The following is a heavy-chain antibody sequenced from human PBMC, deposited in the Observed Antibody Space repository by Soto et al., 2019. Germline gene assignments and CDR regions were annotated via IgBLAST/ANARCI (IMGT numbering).Heavy chain of an antibody. CDR1: GFTFSTYG. CDR3: ARDRGNGWYRDFDY. Sequence: QVQLVESGGGVVQPGRSLRVSCTTSGFTFSTYGMHWVRQSPGKGLEWVAVIWYDGSEKYYADSVKGRFTISRDNSKNTLYLQMNSLRVEDTAVYFCARDRGNGWYRDFDYWGQGTLVTVSS. D-gene: IGHD6-19*01. CDR2: IWYDGSEK. V-gene: IGHV3-33*01. J-gene: IGHJ4*02.